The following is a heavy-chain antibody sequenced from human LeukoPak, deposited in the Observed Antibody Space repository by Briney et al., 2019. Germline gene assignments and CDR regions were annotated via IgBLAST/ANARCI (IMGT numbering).Heavy chain of an antibody. CDR1: GFTFSSYA. J-gene: IGHJ6*03. V-gene: IGHV3-23*01. CDR2: ISGSGGST. D-gene: IGHD4-11*01. Sequence: GGSLRLSCAASGFTFSSYAMSWVRQAPGNGLEWVSAISGSGGSTYYADSVKGRFTISRDNSKYTLYLHMNSRRAEDTAVYYCASPPLFYSNYVGGYYSCYMDVWGEGTPVTVSS. CDR3: ASPPLFYSNYVGGYYSCYMDV.